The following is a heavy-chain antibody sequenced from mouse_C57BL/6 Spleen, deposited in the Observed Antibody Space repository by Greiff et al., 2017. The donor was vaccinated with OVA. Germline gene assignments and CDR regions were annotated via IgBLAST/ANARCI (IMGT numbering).Heavy chain of an antibody. D-gene: IGHD1-1*01. CDR2: IYPGSGST. CDR1: GYTFTSYW. J-gene: IGHJ1*03. Sequence: QVQLQQPGAELVKPGASVKMSCKASGYTFTSYWITGVKQRPGQGLEWIGDIYPGSGSTNYNEKFKSKATLTVDTSSSTAYMQLSSLTSEDSAVYYCAGYYYGSSDDWYFDVWGTGTTVTVSS. CDR3: AGYYYGSSDDWYFDV. V-gene: IGHV1-55*01.